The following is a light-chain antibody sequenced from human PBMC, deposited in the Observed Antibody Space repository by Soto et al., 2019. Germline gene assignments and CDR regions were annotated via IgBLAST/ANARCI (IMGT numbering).Light chain of an antibody. CDR1: QSVSSY. V-gene: IGKV3-11*01. Sequence: EIVLTQSPATLSLSPGERATLSCRASQSVSSYLAWYQQKPGQAPRSLLCDASNRAPGIPSRFSGSGSGTDFTLTISSLEPEDFAVYYCQPRSNWPPYTFGQGTKLEIK. CDR3: QPRSNWPPYT. J-gene: IGKJ2*01. CDR2: DAS.